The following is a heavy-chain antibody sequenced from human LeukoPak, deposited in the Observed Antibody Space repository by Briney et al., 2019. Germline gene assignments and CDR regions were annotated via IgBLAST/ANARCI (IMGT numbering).Heavy chain of an antibody. V-gene: IGHV4-59*01. CDR3: ARGIAVAGAAWGFDP. CDR2: INYSGST. CDR1: GGSISSYY. D-gene: IGHD6-19*01. Sequence: PSETLSLTCTVSGGSISSYYWSWIRQPPGKGLEWIGYINYSGSTNYNPSLKSRVTISVDTSKNQFSLKLSSVTAADTAVYYCARGIAVAGAAWGFDPWRQGTLLIVPS. J-gene: IGHJ5*02.